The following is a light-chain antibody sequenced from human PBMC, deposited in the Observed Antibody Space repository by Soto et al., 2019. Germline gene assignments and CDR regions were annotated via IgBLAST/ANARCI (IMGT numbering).Light chain of an antibody. V-gene: IGKV1-27*01. CDR3: QKYNSAPWT. Sequence: DIQMTQSTSSLSASVGDRVTITCRASHDISTFLAWYQQKPGKVPKLLIYTASTLQSGVPSRFSGSGSGTDFTLTISSLQPEDVATYYCQKYNSAPWTFGQGTKVDIK. J-gene: IGKJ1*01. CDR2: TAS. CDR1: HDISTF.